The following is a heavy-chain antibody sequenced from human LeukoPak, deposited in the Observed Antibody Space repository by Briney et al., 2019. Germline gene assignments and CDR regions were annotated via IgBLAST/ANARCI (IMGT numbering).Heavy chain of an antibody. V-gene: IGHV4-61*02. J-gene: IGHJ4*02. D-gene: IGHD5-18*01. CDR2: IYTSGST. CDR3: ARSPGGYSYGSVVDYFDY. CDR1: GGSISSGSYY. Sequence: SETLSLTCTVSGGSISSGSYYWSWIRQPAGKELEWIGRIYTSGSTNYNPSLKSRVTISLDTSKNQFSLKLNSVTAADTAVYYFARSPGGYSYGSVVDYFDYWGQGTLVTVSS.